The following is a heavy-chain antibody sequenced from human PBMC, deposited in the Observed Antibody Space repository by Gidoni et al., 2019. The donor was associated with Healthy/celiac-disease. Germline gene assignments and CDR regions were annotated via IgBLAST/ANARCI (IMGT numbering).Heavy chain of an antibody. J-gene: IGHJ3*02. V-gene: IGHV3-30-3*01. CDR2: ISYDGSNK. CDR1: GFTFSRYA. Sequence: QVQLVESGGGVVQPGRSLRLSCAASGFTFSRYAMHWVRQAPGKGLEWVAVISYDGSNKYYADSVKGRFTISRDNSKNTLYLQMNSLRAEDTAVYYCAREGGYQPPYNAFDIWGQGTMVTVSS. D-gene: IGHD2-2*01. CDR3: AREGGYQPPYNAFDI.